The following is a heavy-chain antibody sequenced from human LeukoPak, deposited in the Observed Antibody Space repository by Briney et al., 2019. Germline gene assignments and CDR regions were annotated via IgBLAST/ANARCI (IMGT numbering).Heavy chain of an antibody. CDR3: AREGPRVPGPQYYYYMDV. D-gene: IGHD2-2*01. V-gene: IGHV1-18*01. CDR2: ISAYNGNT. Sequence: VASVKVSCKASGYIFTSYGMSWVRQAPGQGLEWMGWISAYNGNTNYAQKLQGRVTMTTDTSTSTAYMELRSLRSDDTAVYYCAREGPRVPGPQYYYYMDVWGKGTTVTISS. J-gene: IGHJ6*03. CDR1: GYIFTSYG.